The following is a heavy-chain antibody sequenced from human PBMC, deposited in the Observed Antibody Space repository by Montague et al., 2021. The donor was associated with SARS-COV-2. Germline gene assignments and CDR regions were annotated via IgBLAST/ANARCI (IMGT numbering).Heavy chain of an antibody. CDR1: GFTFSTFE. CDR2: IRHDGSTK. V-gene: IGHV3-48*03. D-gene: IGHD6-25*01. Sequence: SRRLSWAASGFTFSTFEMTWVRQAPGKGLEWVSYIRHDGSTKYYADSVKGRFTISRDNAKNSLYLQLNSLRAEDTAIYYCAADSGREIRDYYSSMDVWGQGTLVTVSS. J-gene: IGHJ6*02. CDR3: AADSGREIRDYYSSMDV.